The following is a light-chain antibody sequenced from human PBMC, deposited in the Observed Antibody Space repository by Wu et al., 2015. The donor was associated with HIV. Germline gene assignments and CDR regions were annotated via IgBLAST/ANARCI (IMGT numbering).Light chain of an antibody. J-gene: IGKJ2*01. Sequence: VMTQFPGTLSVSPGDTATLSCGFSQDVSSGHVAWFQQKRGQAPRLVMFAASVRATNIPDRFTGTGSGSDFTLTISRLESEDFAVYYCQFLENFGHGTKIEMK. CDR3: QFLEN. V-gene: IGKV3-20*01. CDR2: AAS. CDR1: QDVSSGH.